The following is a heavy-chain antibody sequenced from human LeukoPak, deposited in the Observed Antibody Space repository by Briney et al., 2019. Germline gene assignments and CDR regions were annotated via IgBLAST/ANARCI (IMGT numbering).Heavy chain of an antibody. CDR3: ATYSGSSSFDP. Sequence: GGSLRLSCAASAFTFSSYSMNWVRQAPGKGLEWVSSISSSGSYIYYADSVKGRFTISRDNAKNSLYLQMNSLSAEDTAVYYCATYSGSSSFDPWGQGTLVTVSS. CDR2: ISSSGSYI. CDR1: AFTFSSYS. V-gene: IGHV3-21*01. J-gene: IGHJ5*02. D-gene: IGHD1-26*01.